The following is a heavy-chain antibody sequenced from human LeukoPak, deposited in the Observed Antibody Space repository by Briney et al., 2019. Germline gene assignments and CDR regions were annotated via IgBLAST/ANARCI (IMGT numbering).Heavy chain of an antibody. Sequence: PSETLSLTCTVSGGSISSYYWSWIRQPPGKGLEWIGYIYYSGSTNYNPSLKSRVTISVDTSKNQFSLKLSSVTAADTAVYYCARHEWLGWFDPWGQGTLVTVSS. CDR2: IYYSGST. J-gene: IGHJ5*02. CDR1: GGSISSYY. D-gene: IGHD6-19*01. V-gene: IGHV4-59*08. CDR3: ARHEWLGWFDP.